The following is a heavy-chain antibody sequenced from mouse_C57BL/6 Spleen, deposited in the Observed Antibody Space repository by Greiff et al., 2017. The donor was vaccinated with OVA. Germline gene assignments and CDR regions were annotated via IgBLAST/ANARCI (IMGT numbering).Heavy chain of an antibody. CDR2: IYPGDGDT. J-gene: IGHJ2*01. D-gene: IGHD1-1*02. V-gene: IGHV1-82*01. CDR3: ARGGTYFDY. CDR1: GYAFSSSW. Sequence: VQLQQSGPELVKPGASVKISCKASGYAFSSSWMNWVKQRPGKGLEWIGRIYPGDGDTNYNGKFKGKATLTADKSSSTAYMQLSSLTSEDSAVYFCARGGTYFDYWGQGTTLTVSS.